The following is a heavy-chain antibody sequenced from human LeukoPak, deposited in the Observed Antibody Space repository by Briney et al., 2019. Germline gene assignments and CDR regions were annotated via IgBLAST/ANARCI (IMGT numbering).Heavy chain of an antibody. J-gene: IGHJ3*02. V-gene: IGHV1-8*01. D-gene: IGHD2-15*01. Sequence: ASVKVSCKASGYTFTSYDINWVRQATGQGLEWMGWMNPNSGNTGYAQKFQGRVTMTRNTSISTAYMELSSLRSEDTAVYYCARIRYCSGGSCYRIDAFDIWGRGTMVTVSS. CDR2: MNPNSGNT. CDR3: ARIRYCSGGSCYRIDAFDI. CDR1: GYTFTSYD.